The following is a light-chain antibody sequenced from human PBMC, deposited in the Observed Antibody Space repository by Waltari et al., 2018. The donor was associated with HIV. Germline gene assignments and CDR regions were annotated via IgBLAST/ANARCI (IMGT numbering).Light chain of an antibody. CDR1: SSDIGGYNY. V-gene: IGLV2-8*01. Sequence: QSALTQPSSASGSPGQSVTISCTGTSSDIGGYNYVPWNQQHPGKAPKLIMTEVTKRPSGVPDRFSGSKSGNTASLTVSGLQAEDEAHYYCSSYAPTNNFYVLFGGGTALTVL. CDR2: EVT. J-gene: IGLJ2*01. CDR3: SSYAPTNNFYVL.